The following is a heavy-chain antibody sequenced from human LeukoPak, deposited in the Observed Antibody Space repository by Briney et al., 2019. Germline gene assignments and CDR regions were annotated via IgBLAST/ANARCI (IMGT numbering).Heavy chain of an antibody. CDR2: IYTSGST. D-gene: IGHD3-10*01. CDR1: GGSISSGSYF. J-gene: IGHJ5*02. V-gene: IGHV4-61*02. CDR3: ARGGYYGSGNDFRFDP. Sequence: PSETLSLTCTVSGGSISSGSYFWSWLRQPAGTGLEWIGRIYTSGSTNYNPSLKSRVTISVDTSKNQFSLKLKSVTAADTAVYYCARGGYYGSGNDFRFDPWGQGTLVTVSS.